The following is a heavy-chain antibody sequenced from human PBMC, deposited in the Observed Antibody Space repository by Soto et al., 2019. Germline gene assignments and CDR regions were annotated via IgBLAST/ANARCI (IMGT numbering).Heavy chain of an antibody. CDR1: GFTFTYFS. J-gene: IGHJ4*02. Sequence: PGGSLRLSCATSGFTFTYFSISWVRQAPGRGLEWVGFIRSKDYGGTPEYAASVKGRFATSRDDSTGIAYLQMNSLKNEDTAVYYCTREIPYFDSWGQGTLVTVSS. CDR3: TREIPYFDS. V-gene: IGHV3-49*02. CDR2: IRSKDYGGTP.